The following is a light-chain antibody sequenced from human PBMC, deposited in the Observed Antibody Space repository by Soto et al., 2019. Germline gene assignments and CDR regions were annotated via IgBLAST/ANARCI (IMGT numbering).Light chain of an antibody. CDR2: DAS. Sequence: EIVMTQSPVTLSVSPGERATLSCGASQSVRSNLAWYQQKPGQAPRLLIYDASTRATGIPARFSGSGSGTELNLTISSLQSEDFAVYYCEQYNKWPHAFGGGTKVDIK. J-gene: IGKJ4*01. CDR3: EQYNKWPHA. V-gene: IGKV3-15*01. CDR1: QSVRSN.